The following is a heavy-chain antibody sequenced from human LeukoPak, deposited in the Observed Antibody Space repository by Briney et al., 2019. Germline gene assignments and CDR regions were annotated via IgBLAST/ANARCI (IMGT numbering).Heavy chain of an antibody. CDR1: GFTVSSNY. D-gene: IGHD1-26*01. V-gene: IGHV3-53*01. CDR2: IYSGGST. Sequence: GGSLRLSCAASGFTVSSNYMSWVRQAPGKGLAWVSVIYSGGSTYYADSVKGRFTISRDNSKNTLYLQMNNLRVDDTAVYYCVRDYRGGWNDYWGQGTLVTVSS. J-gene: IGHJ4*02. CDR3: VRDYRGGWNDY.